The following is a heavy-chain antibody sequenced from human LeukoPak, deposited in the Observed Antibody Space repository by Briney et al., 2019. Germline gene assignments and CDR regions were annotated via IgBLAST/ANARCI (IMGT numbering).Heavy chain of an antibody. J-gene: IGHJ4*02. Sequence: ASVKVSCKASGYTFTSYGISWVRQAPGQGLEWMGWINTYNGNTKYTQRLQGRVTVTTDTSTSTAYMELRSLRSDDTAVYYCAIDYAHFPVGDYWGQGTLVTVSS. CDR3: AIDYAHFPVGDY. CDR2: INTYNGNT. CDR1: GYTFTSYG. V-gene: IGHV1-18*04. D-gene: IGHD4-17*01.